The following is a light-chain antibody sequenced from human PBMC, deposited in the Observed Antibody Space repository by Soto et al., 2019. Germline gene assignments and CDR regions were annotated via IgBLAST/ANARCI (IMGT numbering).Light chain of an antibody. CDR1: QSLLHSNGYNY. CDR3: MHALQTPLT. V-gene: IGKV2-28*01. J-gene: IGKJ4*01. CDR2: LGS. Sequence: DIVMTQSPLSLPVTPGEPASISCRSSQSLLHSNGYNYLDWYLQKPGQSPQLLIYLGSNRASGVPYRFSGSGSGTDFTLKISRVEAEDVGVYYCMHALQTPLTFGGGTKVELK.